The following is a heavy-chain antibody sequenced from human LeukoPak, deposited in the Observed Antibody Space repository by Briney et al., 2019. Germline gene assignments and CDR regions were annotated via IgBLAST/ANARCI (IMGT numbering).Heavy chain of an antibody. J-gene: IGHJ6*03. CDR1: GYTFTSYG. D-gene: IGHD6-6*01. CDR3: ARVPSKQFSSPHYYYYMDV. Sequence: ASVKVSCKASGYTFTSYGISWVRQDPGQGLEWMGWISAYNGNTDYAQKLQGRVTMTTDTSTSTAYMELRSLRSDDTAVYYCARVPSKQFSSPHYYYYMDVWGKGTTVTVSS. V-gene: IGHV1-18*01. CDR2: ISAYNGNT.